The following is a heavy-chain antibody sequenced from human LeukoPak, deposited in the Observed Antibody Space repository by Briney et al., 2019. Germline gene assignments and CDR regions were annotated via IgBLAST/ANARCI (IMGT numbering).Heavy chain of an antibody. D-gene: IGHD3-10*02. V-gene: IGHV3-15*01. J-gene: IGHJ6*04. Sequence: PGGSLRLSCTASGFTFSSAWMRWVRQAPGKGLEWVVRMRSKTDGGTTEYATPMKGRFTISRDDSKNTQYVQMNSLKSEDTAVYYSAELGITMIGGVWGKGTTVTISS. CDR3: AELGITMIGGV. CDR1: GFTFSSAW. CDR2: MRSKTDGGTT.